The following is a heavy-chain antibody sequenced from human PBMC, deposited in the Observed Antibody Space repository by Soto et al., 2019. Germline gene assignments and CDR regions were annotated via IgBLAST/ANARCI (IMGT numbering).Heavy chain of an antibody. J-gene: IGHJ4*02. CDR2: ISGSGGYI. Sequence: KSGGSLRLSCEGSGFTFSSYSMNWVRQAPGKGLEWVSSISGSGGYIYYADSVKGRFTISRDNAKNSLYLQMTSLRDEDTALYYCARDRQSPPWYAVDYFVQGSVVTVSS. CDR1: GFTFSSYS. CDR3: ARDRQSPPWYAVDY. V-gene: IGHV3-21*01. D-gene: IGHD6-13*01.